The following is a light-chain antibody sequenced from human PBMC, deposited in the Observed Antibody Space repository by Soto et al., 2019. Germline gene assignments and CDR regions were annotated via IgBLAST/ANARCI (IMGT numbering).Light chain of an antibody. CDR1: NFRSKS. Sequence: SYELTQPPSVSVAPGETARITCGGNNFRSKSVHWYQHKPGQAPVVVIYYDGDRPSGIPERFSGSNSGNTATLTISRVEAGDEAGYYCQVWDSSSDHVVFGGGTQLTVL. CDR2: YDG. J-gene: IGLJ2*01. CDR3: QVWDSSSDHVV. V-gene: IGLV3-21*04.